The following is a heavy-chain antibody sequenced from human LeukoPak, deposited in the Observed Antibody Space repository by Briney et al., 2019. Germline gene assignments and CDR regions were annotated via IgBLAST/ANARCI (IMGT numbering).Heavy chain of an antibody. CDR1: GFTFRSFW. J-gene: IGHJ4*02. V-gene: IGHV3-7*01. D-gene: IGHD2-21*01. CDR3: ARQTYYSEAIGFSTGHFAF. CDR2: IKIDGSEK. Sequence: GGSLRLSCAASGFTFRSFWMNWVRQAPGKGLEWVGSIKIDGSEKKYVGSVKGRFTISRANAKNSLYLQMNSLRAEDTAVYYCARQTYYSEAIGFSTGHFAFWGEGTPVTVSS.